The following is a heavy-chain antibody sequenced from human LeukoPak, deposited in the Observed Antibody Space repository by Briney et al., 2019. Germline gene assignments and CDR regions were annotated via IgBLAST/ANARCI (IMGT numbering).Heavy chain of an antibody. V-gene: IGHV4-4*07. D-gene: IGHD2-15*01. Sequence: SETLSLTCTVPGGSSSRCYWSWIRQPAGKGLEWIGRIYTSGSTNYNPSLKSRVTMSVDTSKNQFSLKLSSVTAADTAVYYCARVSFFRWAATRPSYYYYYMDVWGKGTTVTISS. J-gene: IGHJ6*03. CDR3: ARVSFFRWAATRPSYYYYYMDV. CDR1: GGSSSRCY. CDR2: IYTSGST.